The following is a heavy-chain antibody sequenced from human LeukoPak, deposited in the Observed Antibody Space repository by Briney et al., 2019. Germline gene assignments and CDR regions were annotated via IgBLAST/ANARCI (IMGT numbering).Heavy chain of an antibody. J-gene: IGHJ4*02. CDR3: ATKQWLAPPPDS. CDR1: GFTFSKYW. CDR2: INTDGTVT. Sequence: GGSLRLSCAASGFTFSKYWMLWVRQAPGKGLESVSRINTDGTVTTYADSVEGRLTVSRDNADNTMFLQMNSVRDEDTAVYYCATKQWLAPPPDSWGQGTPVTLSS. D-gene: IGHD6-19*01. V-gene: IGHV3-74*01.